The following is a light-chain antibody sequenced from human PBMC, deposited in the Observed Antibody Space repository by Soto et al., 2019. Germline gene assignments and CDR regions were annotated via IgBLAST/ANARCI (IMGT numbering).Light chain of an antibody. Sequence: QSVLTQPPSVSGPPGQRVTISCTGSSSYIGAGYDVHWYQQLPGTAPKLLIYGNSNRPSGVPDRFSGSKSGTSASLAITGLQAEDEADYYCQSYDSSLSGSVFGGGTKVTVL. CDR3: QSYDSSLSGSV. CDR2: GNS. V-gene: IGLV1-40*01. J-gene: IGLJ3*02. CDR1: SSYIGAGYD.